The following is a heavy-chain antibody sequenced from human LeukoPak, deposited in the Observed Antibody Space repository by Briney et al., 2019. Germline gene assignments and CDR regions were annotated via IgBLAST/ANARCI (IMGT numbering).Heavy chain of an antibody. V-gene: IGHV4-59*12. D-gene: IGHD1-14*01. CDR3: ARGTRTFDP. CDR2: IYYSGSS. J-gene: IGHJ5*02. Sequence: SETLSLTCTVSGGSISNYYWSWIRQPPGKGLEWMGYIYYSGSSNYNPSLKSRVTISVDTSKNQFSLKLSSVTAADTAVYYCARGTRTFDPWGQGTLVTVSS. CDR1: GGSISNYY.